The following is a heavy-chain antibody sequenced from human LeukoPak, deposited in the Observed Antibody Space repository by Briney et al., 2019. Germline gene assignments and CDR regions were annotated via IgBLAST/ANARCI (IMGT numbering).Heavy chain of an antibody. CDR2: IRSSGSTI. CDR1: GFTFSSYE. V-gene: IGHV3-48*03. D-gene: IGHD3-22*01. CDR3: ARAPYYDSSGYYYYFDY. J-gene: IGHJ4*02. Sequence: PGGSLRLSCAASGFTFSSYEMNWVRQAPGKGLEWVSYIRSSGSTIYYADSGKGRFTISRDNAKNSLYLQMNSLRAEDTAVYYCARAPYYDSSGYYYYFDYWGQGTLVTVSS.